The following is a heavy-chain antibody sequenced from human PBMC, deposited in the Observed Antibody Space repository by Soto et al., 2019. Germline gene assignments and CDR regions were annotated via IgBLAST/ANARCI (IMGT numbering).Heavy chain of an antibody. CDR3: ARAGDANYYDSSGYHTWFDP. Sequence: AVGSLRLSCAASGFTFSSYSMNWVRQAPGKGLEWVSSISSSSSYIYYADSVKGRFTISRDNAKNSLYLQMNRLRAEDTAVYYCARAGDANYYDSSGYHTWFDPWGQGTLVTVSS. J-gene: IGHJ5*02. CDR1: GFTFSSYS. V-gene: IGHV3-21*01. D-gene: IGHD3-22*01. CDR2: ISSSSSYI.